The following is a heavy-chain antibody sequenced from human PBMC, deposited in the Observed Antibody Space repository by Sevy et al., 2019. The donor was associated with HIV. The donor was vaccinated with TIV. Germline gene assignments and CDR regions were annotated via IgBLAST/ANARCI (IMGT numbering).Heavy chain of an antibody. D-gene: IGHD2-2*01. CDR2: INPNSGGT. J-gene: IGHJ6*03. CDR1: GYTFTGYY. Sequence: VKVSCKASGYTFTGYYMHWVRQAPGQGLEWMGWINPNSGGTNYAQKFQGWVTMTRDTSISTAYMELSRPRSDDTAVYYCARGSYCSSTSCRTPYYYYYYMDVWGKGTTVTVSS. CDR3: ARGSYCSSTSCRTPYYYYYYMDV. V-gene: IGHV1-2*04.